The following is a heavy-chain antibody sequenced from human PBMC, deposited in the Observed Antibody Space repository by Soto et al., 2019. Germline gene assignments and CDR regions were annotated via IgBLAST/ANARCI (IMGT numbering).Heavy chain of an antibody. Sequence: AVKVSCKSSGGTFSCYGIHWVRQAPGQGLEWMGGIIRMSGTANYAQKFQGRVVISGDETTRAAYMELTSLRSEDRAMYYCARENYYGSGSFYRDAFDIWGQGTMVTVSS. V-gene: IGHV1-69*13. CDR2: IIRMSGTA. J-gene: IGHJ3*02. CDR3: ARENYYGSGSFYRDAFDI. CDR1: GGTFSCYG. D-gene: IGHD3-10*01.